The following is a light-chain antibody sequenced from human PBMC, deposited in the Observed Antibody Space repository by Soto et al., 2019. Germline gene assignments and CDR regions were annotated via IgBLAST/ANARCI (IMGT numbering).Light chain of an antibody. V-gene: IGKV2-40*01. CDR1: QSLLDSDDGNTY. CDR2: TVS. Sequence: DIVMTQTPLSLPVTPGEPASISCGSSQSLLDSDDGNTYLDWYLQKPGQSPQLLIYTVSYRASGVPDRFSGSESGTDFTLKISRVEAEDVGVYYCMQRIEFPLTFGGGTKVEIK. J-gene: IGKJ4*01. CDR3: MQRIEFPLT.